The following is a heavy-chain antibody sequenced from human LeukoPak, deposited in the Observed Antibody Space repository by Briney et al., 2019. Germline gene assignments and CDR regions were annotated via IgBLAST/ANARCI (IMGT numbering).Heavy chain of an antibody. J-gene: IGHJ4*02. V-gene: IGHV3-30*04. CDR3: GRGRVVVVAASNFIDY. D-gene: IGHD2-15*01. Sequence: PGRSLRLSCAASGFTFSTYAMHWVRQAPGKGLEWVAVISYDGSYKYYADSVKGRFTISRDNSKNTLYLQMNSPRAEDTAVYYCGRGRVVVVAASNFIDYCGQGTLVTVSS. CDR1: GFTFSTYA. CDR2: ISYDGSYK.